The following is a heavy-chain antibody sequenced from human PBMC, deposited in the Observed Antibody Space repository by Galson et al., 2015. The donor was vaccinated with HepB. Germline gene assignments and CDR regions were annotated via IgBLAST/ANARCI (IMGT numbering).Heavy chain of an antibody. Sequence: PALVKPPQTLTLTCTFSGFSLSTSGMCVNWIRQPPGKALEWLARIDWDDDEYYSTSLKTRLAISKDTPKNQVVLTMTNMDPVDTATYYCARTRYYDVLTYYSHAFDMWGQGTMVTVSS. V-gene: IGHV2-70*11. CDR3: ARTRYYDVLTYYSHAFDM. CDR1: GFSLSTSGMC. D-gene: IGHD3-9*01. CDR2: IDWDDDE. J-gene: IGHJ3*02.